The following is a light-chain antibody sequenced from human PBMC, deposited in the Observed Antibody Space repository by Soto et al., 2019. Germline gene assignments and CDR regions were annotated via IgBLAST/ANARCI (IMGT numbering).Light chain of an antibody. Sequence: QSVLTQPPSVSGAPGQRVTISCTGGSSNIGAGFDVHWYQHLPGTAPKLLIFRNNKRPSGVPDRFSASKSGASASLAITGLQAEDEADYYCQSYDNSLVFGTGTKVTVL. CDR2: RNN. CDR3: QSYDNSLV. V-gene: IGLV1-40*01. CDR1: SSNIGAGFD. J-gene: IGLJ1*01.